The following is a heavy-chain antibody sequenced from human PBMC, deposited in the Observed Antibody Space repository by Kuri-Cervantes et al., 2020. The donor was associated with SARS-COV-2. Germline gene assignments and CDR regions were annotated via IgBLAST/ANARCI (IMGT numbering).Heavy chain of an antibody. CDR1: GFTFSAYS. CDR3: AKVFPPQTYHFDY. Sequence: GESLKISCAASGFTFSAYSMNWVRQAPGKGLEWVSVIYSGGRTYYADSVKGRFTISRDNSKNTLYLHMNSLRVEDTAVYYCAKVFPPQTYHFDYWGQGTLVTVSS. V-gene: IGHV3-66*01. J-gene: IGHJ4*02. D-gene: IGHD3-16*01. CDR2: IYSGGRT.